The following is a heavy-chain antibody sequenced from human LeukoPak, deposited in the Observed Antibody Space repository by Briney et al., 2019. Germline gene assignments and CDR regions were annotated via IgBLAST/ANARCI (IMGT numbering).Heavy chain of an antibody. CDR2: IYYSGST. J-gene: IGHJ3*02. V-gene: IGHV4-31*03. D-gene: IGHD1-26*01. CDR1: GGSISNGGYY. Sequence: SQTLSLTCTVSGGSISNGGYYWSWIRQHPGKGLEWIGYIYYSGSTYYNPSLKSRVTISVDTSKNQFSLKRSSVTAADTAVYYCAKGLLRDAFDIWGQGTMVTVSS. CDR3: AKGLLRDAFDI.